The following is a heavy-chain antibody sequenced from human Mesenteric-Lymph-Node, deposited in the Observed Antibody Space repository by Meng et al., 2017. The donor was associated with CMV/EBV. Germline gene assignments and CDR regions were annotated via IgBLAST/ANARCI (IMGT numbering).Heavy chain of an antibody. CDR1: GGSISSSWHY. V-gene: IGHV4-39*02. Sequence: QSQESGPRLVKPSETLSLKCPVSGGSISSSWHYWGWIRQPPGKGLEWIGSIFYSGSAHYNPALESRVTISIDKSKNEFFLNLGSVTAADTAMYFCARDTLTYSYGPGWIDPWGQGTLVTVSS. J-gene: IGHJ5*02. D-gene: IGHD3-10*01. CDR2: IFYSGSA. CDR3: ARDTLTYSYGPGWIDP.